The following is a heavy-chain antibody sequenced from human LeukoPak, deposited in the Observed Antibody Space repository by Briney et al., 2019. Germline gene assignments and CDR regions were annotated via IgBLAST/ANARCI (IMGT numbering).Heavy chain of an antibody. CDR3: ARSTGEDFDY. D-gene: IGHD7-27*01. Sequence: ASVTVSCKASGYTFTGYYMHWVRQAPGQGLEWMGWINPNSGGTNYAQKFQGRVTMTRDTSISTAYMELSRLRSDDTAVYHCARSTGEDFDYWGQGTLVTVSS. V-gene: IGHV1-2*02. CDR1: GYTFTGYY. J-gene: IGHJ4*02. CDR2: INPNSGGT.